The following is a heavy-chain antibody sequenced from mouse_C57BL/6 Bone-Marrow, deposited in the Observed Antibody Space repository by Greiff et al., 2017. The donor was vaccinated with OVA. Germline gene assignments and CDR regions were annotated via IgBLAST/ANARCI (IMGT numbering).Heavy chain of an antibody. CDR2: INPNNGGT. CDR3: ARLTTVPPYWYFDV. D-gene: IGHD1-1*01. CDR1: GYTFTDYY. Sequence: EVQLQQSGPELVKPGASVKISCKASGYTFTDYYMNWVKQSPGKSLEWIGDINPNNGGTSYNQKFKGKATLTVDKSSSTAYMELRSLTSEDSAVYYCARLTTVPPYWYFDVWGTGTTVTVSS. V-gene: IGHV1-26*01. J-gene: IGHJ1*03.